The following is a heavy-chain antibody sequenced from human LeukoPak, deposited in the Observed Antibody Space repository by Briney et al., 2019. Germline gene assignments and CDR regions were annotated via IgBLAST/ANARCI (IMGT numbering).Heavy chain of an antibody. J-gene: IGHJ6*03. Sequence: GGSLRLSCAASGFTFSSYSMNWVRQAPGKGLEWVSSISSSSSYIYYADSVKGRFTISRDNAKNSLYLQMNSLRAEDTAVYYCAGQGEYQLLSYYYYYMDVWGKGTTVTVSS. D-gene: IGHD2-2*01. CDR3: AGQGEYQLLSYYYYYMDV. V-gene: IGHV3-21*01. CDR1: GFTFSSYS. CDR2: ISSSSSYI.